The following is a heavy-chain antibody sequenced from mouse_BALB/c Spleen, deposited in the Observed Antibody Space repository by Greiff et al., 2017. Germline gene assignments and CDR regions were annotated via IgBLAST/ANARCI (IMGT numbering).Heavy chain of an antibody. CDR2: ISYDGSN. D-gene: IGHD1-1*01. CDR3: AREGITPAWFAY. V-gene: IGHV3-6*02. J-gene: IGHJ3*01. CDR1: GYSITSGYY. Sequence: EVQLKESGPGLVKPSQSLSLTCSVTGYSITSGYYWNWIRQFPGNKLEWMGYISYDGSNNYNPSLKNRISITRDTSKNQFFLKLNSVTTEDTATYYCAREGITPAWFAYWGQGTLVTVSA.